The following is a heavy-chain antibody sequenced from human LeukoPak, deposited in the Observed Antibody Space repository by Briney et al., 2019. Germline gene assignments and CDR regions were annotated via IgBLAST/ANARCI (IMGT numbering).Heavy chain of an antibody. Sequence: PGGPLRLSCAASGFTFSSYGMHWVRQAPGKGLEWVSSISSSSSYIYYADSVKGRFTISRDNAKNSLYLQMNSLRAEDTAVYYCARDLRGATYDSSGYQILWGQGTLVTVSS. J-gene: IGHJ4*02. D-gene: IGHD3-22*01. CDR1: GFTFSSYG. V-gene: IGHV3-21*01. CDR3: ARDLRGATYDSSGYQIL. CDR2: ISSSSSYI.